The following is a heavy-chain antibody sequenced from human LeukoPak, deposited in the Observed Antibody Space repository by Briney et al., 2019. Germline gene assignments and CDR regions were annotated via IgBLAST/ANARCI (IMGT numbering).Heavy chain of an antibody. CDR1: GGSINRSGYY. V-gene: IGHV4-31*03. D-gene: IGHD4-11*01. CDR2: LYSSVRT. CDR3: AREGGADYSNSVYYFDS. Sequence: SQTLSLTCTVSGGSINRSGYYWSSLRPHPGKGLAPLGYLYSSVRTYYNPSLRSRVTISIDTSKNQFSLKLSSVTAADTAVYYCAREGGADYSNSVYYFDSWGQGTLVAVSS. J-gene: IGHJ4*02.